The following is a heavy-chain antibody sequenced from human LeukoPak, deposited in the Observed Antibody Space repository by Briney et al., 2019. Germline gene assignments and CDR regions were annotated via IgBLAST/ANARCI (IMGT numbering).Heavy chain of an antibody. CDR1: GFTFSSDS. J-gene: IGHJ1*01. CDR3: TSNPPGIARDGAEYFQH. D-gene: IGHD6-13*01. V-gene: IGHV3-21*01. Sequence: GGYLRLSCAASGFTFSSDSMNWVRRAPGKGLEWVSSISSSSSHIYYADSVKSRFTISRDNAKNSLYLQMNSLRAEDTAVYYCTSNPPGIARDGAEYFQHWGQGTLVTVSS. CDR2: ISSSSSHI.